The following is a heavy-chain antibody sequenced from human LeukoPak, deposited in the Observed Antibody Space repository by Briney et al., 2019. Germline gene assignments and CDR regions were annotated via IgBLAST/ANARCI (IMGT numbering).Heavy chain of an antibody. J-gene: IGHJ5*01. CDR1: GFTFSSYA. Sequence: GGSLRLSCAASGFTFSSYAMHWVRQAPGKGLEWVAVISYDGSNKYYADSVKGRFTISRDNSGNIISLQMNNLTTEDTATYYCAREKFDSWGQGALVTVSP. CDR3: AREKFDS. V-gene: IGHV3-30*14. CDR2: ISYDGSNK.